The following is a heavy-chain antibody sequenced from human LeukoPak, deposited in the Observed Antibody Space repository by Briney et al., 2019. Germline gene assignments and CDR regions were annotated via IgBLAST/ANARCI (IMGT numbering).Heavy chain of an antibody. Sequence: GGSRRLSCSASGFTFSSYAVHWVRQAPGKGLEYVSAISSNGGSTYYADSVKGRFTISRDNSKNTLYLQMSSLRAEDTAVYYCVKAPASYGTQGHFDYWGQGTLVTVSS. V-gene: IGHV3-64D*06. CDR1: GFTFSSYA. D-gene: IGHD4-17*01. CDR2: ISSNGGST. J-gene: IGHJ4*02. CDR3: VKAPASYGTQGHFDY.